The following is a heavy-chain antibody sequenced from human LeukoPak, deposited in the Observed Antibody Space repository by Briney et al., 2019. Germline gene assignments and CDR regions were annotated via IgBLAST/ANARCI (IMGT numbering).Heavy chain of an antibody. CDR1: GFTFSSYW. CDR3: ARDWVGTTVTAHFDY. Sequence: QPGGSLRLSCAASGFTFSSYWMQWVRQAPGKGLVWVSRINSGGSSTSYAHSVRGRFTISRDNAKNTLYLQMNSLRAEDTAVYYCARDWVGTTVTAHFDYWGQGTLVTVPS. J-gene: IGHJ4*02. CDR2: INSGGSST. D-gene: IGHD4-17*01. V-gene: IGHV3-74*01.